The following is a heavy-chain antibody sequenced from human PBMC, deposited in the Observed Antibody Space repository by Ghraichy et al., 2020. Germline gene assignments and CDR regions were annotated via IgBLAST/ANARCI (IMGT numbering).Heavy chain of an antibody. V-gene: IGHV4-34*01. D-gene: IGHD5-18*01. CDR1: GGSFSGYY. J-gene: IGHJ4*02. CDR3: ARLGKQLWSLHPFDY. CDR2: INHSGST. Sequence: SETLSLTCAVYGGSFSGYYWSWIRQPPGKGLEWIGEINHSGSTNYNPSLKSRVTISVDTSKNQFSLKLSSVTAADTAVYYCARLGKQLWSLHPFDYWGQGTLVTVSS.